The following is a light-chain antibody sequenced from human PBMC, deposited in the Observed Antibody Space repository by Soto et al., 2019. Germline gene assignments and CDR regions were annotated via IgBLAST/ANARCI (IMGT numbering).Light chain of an antibody. Sequence: EIVLTQSPGTLSLSPGERATLSCRATESVVSNYLAWYQLKPGQAPRLLIYDASSRATGIPDRFSGSGSGTDFTLTISRLEPEDFAVYYCQQYGSSSLTFGPGTKVDIK. V-gene: IGKV3-20*01. J-gene: IGKJ3*01. CDR1: ESVVSNY. CDR2: DAS. CDR3: QQYGSSSLT.